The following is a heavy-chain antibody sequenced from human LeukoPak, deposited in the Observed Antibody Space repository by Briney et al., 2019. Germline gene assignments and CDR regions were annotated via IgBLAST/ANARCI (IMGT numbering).Heavy chain of an antibody. V-gene: IGHV3-21*01. CDR1: GFTFSSYS. J-gene: IGHJ4*02. D-gene: IGHD3-10*01. Sequence: GGSLRLSCAASGFTFSSYSMNWVRQAPGKGLEWVSSISSSGSYIYYADSLKGRLTISRDNAENSLYLQMSSLRAEDTAVYYCARDTMLRGVISDYWGQGTLVAVSS. CDR2: ISSSGSYI. CDR3: ARDTMLRGVISDY.